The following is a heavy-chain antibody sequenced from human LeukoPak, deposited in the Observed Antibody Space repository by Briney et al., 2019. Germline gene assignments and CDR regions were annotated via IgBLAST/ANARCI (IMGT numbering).Heavy chain of an antibody. V-gene: IGHV1-8*01. CDR3: ARGHPPDFTIFGVVPFDI. D-gene: IGHD3-3*01. CDR2: MNPNSGNT. Sequence: GASVKVSRKASGYTFTSYDINWVRQATGQGLEWMGWMNPNSGNTGYAQKFQGRVTMTRNTSISTAYMELSSLRSEDTAVYYCARGHPPDFTIFGVVPFDIWGQGTMVTVSS. J-gene: IGHJ3*02. CDR1: GYTFTSYD.